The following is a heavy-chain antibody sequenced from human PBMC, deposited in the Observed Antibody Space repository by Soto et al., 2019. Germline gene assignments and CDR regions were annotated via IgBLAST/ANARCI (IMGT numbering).Heavy chain of an antibody. D-gene: IGHD1-26*01. CDR1: RFTFSSYW. CDR2: INSDGSST. CDR3: ARRREGYYYGLDV. J-gene: IGHJ6*02. V-gene: IGHV3-74*01. Sequence: EERLVESGGGSVQPGGSLRLSCAASRFTFSSYWMYWVRQAPGKGLVWVSRINSDGSSTRYADSVKGRFSISRDNSTSTLYLQMNTLRAEDTAVYYCARRREGYYYGLDVWGQGTTVTVSS.